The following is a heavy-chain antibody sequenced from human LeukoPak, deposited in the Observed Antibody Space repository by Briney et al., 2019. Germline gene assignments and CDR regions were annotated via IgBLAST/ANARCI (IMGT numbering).Heavy chain of an antibody. D-gene: IGHD2-2*01. CDR2: ISGSGGST. V-gene: IGHV3-23*01. CDR1: GFTFSSYA. J-gene: IGHJ4*02. CDR3: AKDISSVVVPADPTDY. Sequence: PGGSLRLSCAASGFTFSSYAMSWVRQAPGKGLEWVSAISGSGGSTYYADSVKGRFTISRDNSKNTLYLQMNSLRAEDTAVYYCAKDISSVVVPADPTDYWGQGTLVTASS.